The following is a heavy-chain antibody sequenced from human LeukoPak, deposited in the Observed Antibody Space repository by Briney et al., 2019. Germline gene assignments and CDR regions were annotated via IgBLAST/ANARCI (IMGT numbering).Heavy chain of an antibody. Sequence: GGSLRLSCAASGFTFSSYGMLWVRQAPGKGLEWVAVISYDGSNKYYADSVKGRFTISRDNSKNTLYLQMNSLRAEDTAVYYCATLTPLFDYWGQGTLVTVSS. CDR1: GFTFSSYG. J-gene: IGHJ4*02. CDR3: ATLTPLFDY. V-gene: IGHV3-30*03. CDR2: ISYDGSNK.